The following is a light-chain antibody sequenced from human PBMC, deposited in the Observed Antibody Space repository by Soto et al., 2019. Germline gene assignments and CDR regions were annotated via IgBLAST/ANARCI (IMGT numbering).Light chain of an antibody. J-gene: IGLJ3*02. CDR3: QSYDSSNHGV. Sequence: NFMLTQPHSVSESPGKTVTISCTGSSGSIASNYVQWYQQRPGSAPTTVIYEDNQRPSGVPDRFSGSIDSSSNSASLTISRLKTEDEADYYCQSYDSSNHGVFGGGTKVTVL. CDR1: SGSIASNY. CDR2: EDN. V-gene: IGLV6-57*02.